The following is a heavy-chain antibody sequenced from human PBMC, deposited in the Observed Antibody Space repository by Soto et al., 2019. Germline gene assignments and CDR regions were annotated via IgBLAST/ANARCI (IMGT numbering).Heavy chain of an antibody. V-gene: IGHV4-34*01. D-gene: IGHD3-16*01. J-gene: IGHJ4*02. CDR2: INHSGST. Sequence: QVQLQQWGAGLLKPSETLSLTCAVYGGSFSGYYWSWIRQPPGKGLEWIGEINHSGSTNYNPSLKSRVTISVDTSKNQFSLKLSSVTAADTAVYYCARGGRLVLRFPYFDYWGQGTLVTVSS. CDR1: GGSFSGYY. CDR3: ARGGRLVLRFPYFDY.